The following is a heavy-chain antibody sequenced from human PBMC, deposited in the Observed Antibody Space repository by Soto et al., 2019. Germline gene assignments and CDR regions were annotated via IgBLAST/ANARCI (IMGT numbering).Heavy chain of an antibody. CDR1: GGSISSSSYY. J-gene: IGHJ6*03. D-gene: IGHD5-12*01. V-gene: IGHV4-39*01. CDR2: FYYSGST. CDR3: ARISVASRYMDV. Sequence: PSETLSLTCTVSGGSISSSSYYWGWIRQSPGKGLEWIGSFYYSGSTYYSPSLKSRVTISGDTSKKQISLRLSSVTAADTAVYYCARISVASRYMDVWGKGSTDTVSS.